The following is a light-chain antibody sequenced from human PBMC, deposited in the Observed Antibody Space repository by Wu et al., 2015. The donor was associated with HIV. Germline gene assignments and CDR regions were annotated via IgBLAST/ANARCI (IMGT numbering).Light chain of an antibody. CDR3: QQYYKWPPPT. Sequence: EIVMTQSPVTLSVSPGERATLSCRASQSVSSNLAWYQQKPGQAPRLLIYGASTRATGIPVRVTGSGSGTEFSLSISSLQSEDIAIYYCQQYYKWPPPTFGGGTRVEIK. CDR1: QSVSSN. V-gene: IGKV3-15*01. CDR2: GAS. J-gene: IGKJ4*01.